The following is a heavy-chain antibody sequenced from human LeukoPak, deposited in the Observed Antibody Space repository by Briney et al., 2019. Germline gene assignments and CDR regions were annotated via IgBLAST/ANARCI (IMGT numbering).Heavy chain of an antibody. V-gene: IGHV1-69*04. CDR3: ARRSGHDGMVRGVNDDY. D-gene: IGHD3-10*01. CDR2: IIPSLGIA. CDR1: GGTFSSYA. J-gene: IGHJ4*02. Sequence: ASVKVSCKASGGTFSSYAISWVRQAPGQGLEWMGRIIPSLGIANYAQKFQGRVTITADKYTSPAYMGLSSLRSEDTAVYYCARRSGHDGMVRGVNDDYWGQGTLVTVSS.